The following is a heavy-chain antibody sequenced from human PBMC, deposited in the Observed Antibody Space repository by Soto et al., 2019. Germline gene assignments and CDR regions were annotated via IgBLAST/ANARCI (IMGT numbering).Heavy chain of an antibody. V-gene: IGHV3-9*01. CDR2: ISWNSGSI. D-gene: IGHD5-12*01. Sequence: SLRLSCAASGFTFDDYAMHWVRQAPGKGLEWVSGISWNSGSIGYADSVKGRFTIPRDNAKNSLYLQMNSLRAEDTALYYCAKSRRDGYNNGAFDIWGQGTMVTVSS. CDR1: GFTFDDYA. CDR3: AKSRRDGYNNGAFDI. J-gene: IGHJ3*02.